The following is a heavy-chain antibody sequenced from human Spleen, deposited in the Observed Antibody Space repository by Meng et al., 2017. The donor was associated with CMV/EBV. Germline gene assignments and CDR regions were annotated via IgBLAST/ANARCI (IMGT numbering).Heavy chain of an antibody. D-gene: IGHD2-2*01. CDR1: GFTFADYA. V-gene: IGHV3-9*01. CDR2: ISWNSGSI. J-gene: IGHJ3*02. CDR3: AKDPLGYCSSFNCYGGLDI. Sequence: GGSLRLSCAASGFTFADYAMHWVRQVPGKGLEWVSGISWNSGSIGYADSVKGRFTISRDNAKKSLYLQMNSLRGEDTAFYYCAKDPLGYCSSFNCYGGLDIWGQGTTVTVSS.